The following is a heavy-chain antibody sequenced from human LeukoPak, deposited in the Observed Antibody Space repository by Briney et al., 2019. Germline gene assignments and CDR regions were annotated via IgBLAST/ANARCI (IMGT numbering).Heavy chain of an antibody. Sequence: GGSLRLSCAASGFTFSSYAMHWVRQAPGKGLEWVAVISYDGSNKYYADSVKGRFTISRDNSKNTLLLQMNSLRAEDTAVYYCAKGGAGYCSSTSCLYYFDYWGQGTLVTVST. D-gene: IGHD2-2*01. V-gene: IGHV3-30-3*01. CDR1: GFTFSSYA. CDR2: ISYDGSNK. CDR3: AKGGAGYCSSTSCLYYFDY. J-gene: IGHJ4*02.